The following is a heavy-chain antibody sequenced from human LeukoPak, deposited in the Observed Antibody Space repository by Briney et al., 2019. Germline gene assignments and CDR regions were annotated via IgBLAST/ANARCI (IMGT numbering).Heavy chain of an antibody. J-gene: IGHJ4*02. V-gene: IGHV3-21*01. Sequence: GGSLRLSCAASGFTFSTFAMIWVRQPPGKGLEWVSSIFPSGGEIHYADSVRGRFTISRDNAKNSLYLQMDSLRAEDTAVYYCARTISGWYNDYWGQGTLVTVSS. CDR2: IFPSGGEI. CDR1: GFTFSTFA. D-gene: IGHD6-19*01. CDR3: ARTISGWYNDY.